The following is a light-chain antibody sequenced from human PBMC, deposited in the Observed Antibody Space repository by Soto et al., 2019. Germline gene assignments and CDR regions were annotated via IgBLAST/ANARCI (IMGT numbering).Light chain of an antibody. CDR2: AAS. CDR3: QQVKSYPFLT. CDR1: QGISSY. V-gene: IGKV1-9*01. Sequence: DIQLTQSPSFLSASVGDRVTITCRASQGISSYLAWYQQKPGKAPKLLIYAASTLQSGVPSRFSGSGSGTEFTLTGSNLPPEDFAVYYYQQVKSYPFLTYGGGTKVEIK. J-gene: IGKJ4*01.